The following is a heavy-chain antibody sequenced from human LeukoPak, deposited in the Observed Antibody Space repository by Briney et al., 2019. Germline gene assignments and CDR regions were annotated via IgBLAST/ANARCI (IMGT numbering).Heavy chain of an antibody. CDR1: GGSISSGGYS. CDR2: IYYSGST. V-gene: IGHV4-30-4*07. J-gene: IGHJ2*01. CDR3: ARVVLGYWYFDL. Sequence: PSETLSLTCAVSGGSISSGGYSWSWIRQPPGKGLEWIGYIYYSGSTYYNPSLKSRVTISVDTSKNQFSLKLSPVTAADTAVYYCARVVLGYWYFDLWGRGTLVTVSS.